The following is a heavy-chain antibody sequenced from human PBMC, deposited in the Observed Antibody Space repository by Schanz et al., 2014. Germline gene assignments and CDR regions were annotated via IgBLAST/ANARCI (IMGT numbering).Heavy chain of an antibody. V-gene: IGHV1-18*01. CDR2: ISPYNGNT. Sequence: QVLQVQSGSELKKPGTSVKVSCKASGYTFTSYGISWVRQAPGQGLEWMGWISPYNGNTNYAQKFQGWVTMTRDTSISTAYMELSRLKSDDTAVYYCARAFGGYDPAGALDYWGQGTLVTVSS. D-gene: IGHD5-12*01. J-gene: IGHJ4*02. CDR1: GYTFTSYG. CDR3: ARAFGGYDPAGALDY.